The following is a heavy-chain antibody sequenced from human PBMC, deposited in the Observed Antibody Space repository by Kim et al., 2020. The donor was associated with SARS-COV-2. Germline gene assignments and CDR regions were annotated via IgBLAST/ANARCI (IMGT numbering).Heavy chain of an antibody. J-gene: IGHJ6*04. Sequence: ASVKVSCKASGYTFTGYYMHWVRQAPGQGLEWMGRINPNSGGTNYAQKFQGRVTMTRDTSISTAYMELSRLRSDDTAVYYCAGPYYDSSGYYYGRTLYYYYYGMDVWGKGTTVTVSS. D-gene: IGHD3-22*01. CDR1: GYTFTGYY. CDR2: INPNSGGT. V-gene: IGHV1-2*06. CDR3: AGPYYDSSGYYYGRTLYYYYYGMDV.